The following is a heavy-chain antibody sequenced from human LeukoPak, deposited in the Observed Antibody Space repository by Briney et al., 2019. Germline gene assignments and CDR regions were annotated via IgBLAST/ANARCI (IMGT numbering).Heavy chain of an antibody. CDR2: ILSSGRT. D-gene: IGHD6-6*01. J-gene: IGHJ6*03. V-gene: IGHV4-59*02. Sequence: SETLSLTCTVSGGSVNYYFWSWIRQPPGKGLEWIGYILSSGRTNYNPSLKSRVTISVDTSKNQFSLKLSSVTAADTAVYYCAREYSSSLAAYYYYYYMDVWGKGTTVTVSS. CDR3: AREYSSSLAAYYYYYYMDV. CDR1: GGSVNYYF.